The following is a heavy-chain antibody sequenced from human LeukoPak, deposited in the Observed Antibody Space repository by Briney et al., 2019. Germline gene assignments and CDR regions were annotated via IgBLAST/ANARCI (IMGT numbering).Heavy chain of an antibody. CDR1: GFTFSSYG. J-gene: IGHJ4*02. CDR2: IWYDGSNK. CDR3: ARGVGAPRPYFDY. V-gene: IGHV3-33*01. D-gene: IGHD1-26*01. Sequence: GRSLRLSCAASGFTFSSYGMHWVRQAPGKGLEWVAVIWYDGSNKYYADSVKGRFTISRDNSKNTLYLQMNSLRAEDTAVYYCARGVGAPRPYFDYWGQGTLVTVSS.